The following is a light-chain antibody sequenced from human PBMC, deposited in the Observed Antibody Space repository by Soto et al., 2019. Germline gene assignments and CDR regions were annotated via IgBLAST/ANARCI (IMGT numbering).Light chain of an antibody. V-gene: IGLV2-14*01. CDR3: SSYTSSSTYV. CDR2: DVS. J-gene: IGLJ1*01. Sequence: QSALTQPGSVSGSPGQSITISCTGTSSDVGGSNYVSWYQQHPGKAPKLIISDVSYRPSGVSNRFSGSKSGNTASLTISGLQVEYEADYYCSSYTSSSTYVFGTGTKVTVL. CDR1: SSDVGGSNY.